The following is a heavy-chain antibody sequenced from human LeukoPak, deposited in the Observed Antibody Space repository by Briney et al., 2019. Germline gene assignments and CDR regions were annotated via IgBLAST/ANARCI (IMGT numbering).Heavy chain of an antibody. CDR2: ISSSSSYI. J-gene: IGHJ4*02. CDR1: GFTFSSYS. D-gene: IGHD2-2*01. V-gene: IGHV3-21*01. CDR3: ARYRVVPAAGSFDY. Sequence: PGGSLRLSCAASGFTFSSYSMKWVRQAPGKGLEWVSSISSSSSYIYYADSVKGRFTISRDNAKNSLYLQMNSLRAEDTAVYYCARYRVVPAAGSFDYWGQGTLVTVSS.